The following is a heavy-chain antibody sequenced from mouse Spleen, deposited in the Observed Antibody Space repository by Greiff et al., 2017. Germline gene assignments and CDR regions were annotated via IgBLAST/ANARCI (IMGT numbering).Heavy chain of an antibody. Sequence: QVQLQQSGAELVRPGASVTLSCKASGYTFTDYEMHWVKQTPVHGLEWIGAIDPETGGTAYNQKFKGKAILTADKSSSTAYMELRSLTSEDSAVYYCTTHWDLFDYWGQGTTLTVSS. CDR3: TTHWDLFDY. J-gene: IGHJ2*01. D-gene: IGHD4-1*01. CDR1: GYTFTDYE. V-gene: IGHV1-15*01. CDR2: IDPETGGT.